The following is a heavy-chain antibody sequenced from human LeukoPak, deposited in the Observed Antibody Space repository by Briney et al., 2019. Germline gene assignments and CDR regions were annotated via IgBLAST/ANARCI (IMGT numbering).Heavy chain of an antibody. CDR2: IIPIFGTA. D-gene: IGHD3-22*01. CDR3: ARAPPDRDSSGYYYSIDAFDI. V-gene: IGHV1-69*13. CDR1: GYTFTSYA. J-gene: IGHJ3*02. Sequence: SVKVSCKASGYTFTSYAISWVRQAPGQGLEWMGGIIPIFGTANYAQKFQGRVTITADESTSTAYMELSSLRSEDTAVYYCARAPPDRDSSGYYYSIDAFDIWGQGTMVTVSS.